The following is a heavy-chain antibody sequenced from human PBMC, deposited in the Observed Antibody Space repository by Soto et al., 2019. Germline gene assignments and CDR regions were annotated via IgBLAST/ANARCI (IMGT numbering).Heavy chain of an antibody. V-gene: IGHV3-33*01. CDR1: GFTVSSYG. D-gene: IGHD3-10*01. CDR2: IWYDGSNR. J-gene: IGHJ4*02. Sequence: QVQLVESGGGVVQPGRSLRLSCAASGFTVSSYGMHWVRQAPGKGLEWVAVIWYDGSNRNYADSVKGRITISIDNSKNTLYLQMNSRRAQDTALYYCARSKMVRGLKLFDYWGQGTLVTVSS. CDR3: ARSKMVRGLKLFDY.